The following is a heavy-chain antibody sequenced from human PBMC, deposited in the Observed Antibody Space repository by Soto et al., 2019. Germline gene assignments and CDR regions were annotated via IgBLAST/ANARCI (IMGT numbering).Heavy chain of an antibody. CDR3: AEGGGYYCSGKSNLVGP. D-gene: IGHD3-10*01. CDR2: INHSGST. J-gene: IGHJ5*02. CDR1: GGSFSGYY. Sequence: SLTCAVYGGSFSGYYWSWIRQPPGKGLEWIGEINHSGSTNYNPSLKSRVTISVDTSKNQFSLKLSSVTAAGTAVYYCAEGGGYYCSGKSNLVGPWGQGTLVTVSS. V-gene: IGHV4-34*01.